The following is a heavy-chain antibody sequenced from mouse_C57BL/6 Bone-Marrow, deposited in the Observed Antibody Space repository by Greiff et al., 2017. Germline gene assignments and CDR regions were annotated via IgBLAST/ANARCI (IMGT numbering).Heavy chain of an antibody. CDR3: AKTLMVTTRNYYAMDY. Sequence: VQVVESGPGLVQPSQSLSITCTISGFSLTSYGVHWVRQPPGKGLEWLGVIWSGGSTDYNAAFISRLSISKDNSKSQVFCKMNSLQADDTAIYYCAKTLMVTTRNYYAMDYWGQGTSVTVSS. CDR2: IWSGGST. J-gene: IGHJ4*01. V-gene: IGHV2-4*01. D-gene: IGHD2-3*01. CDR1: GFSLTSYG.